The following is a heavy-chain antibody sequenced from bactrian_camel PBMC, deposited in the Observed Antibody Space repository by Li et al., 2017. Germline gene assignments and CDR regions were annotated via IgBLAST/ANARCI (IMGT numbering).Heavy chain of an antibody. CDR1: GFTFSGYW. Sequence: HVQLVESGGDLVQPGGSLTLSCTASGFTFSGYWMYWVRQTPAKGLEWVSGVASNGGSTEYADSIVGRFTISRDNAKNMVYLQMNNLQPEDTASYYCAEGRGSRGEHCYSLNYWGQGTQVTVS. D-gene: IGHD6*01. CDR2: VASNGGST. J-gene: IGHJ4*01. V-gene: IGHV3S1*01. CDR3: AEGRGSRGEHCYSLNY.